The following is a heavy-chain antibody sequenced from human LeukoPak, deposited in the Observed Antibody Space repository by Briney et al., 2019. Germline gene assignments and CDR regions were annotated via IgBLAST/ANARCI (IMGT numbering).Heavy chain of an antibody. Sequence: GASVKVSFKASGYTFTGYYMHWVRQAPGQGLEWMGWINPNSGGTNDAQKFQGRVTMTRDTSISTAYMELSRLRSDDTAVYYCARDRAVCSSTSCYGRYNWFDPWGQGTLVTVSS. J-gene: IGHJ5*02. CDR2: INPNSGGT. V-gene: IGHV1-2*02. CDR3: ARDRAVCSSTSCYGRYNWFDP. CDR1: GYTFTGYY. D-gene: IGHD2-2*01.